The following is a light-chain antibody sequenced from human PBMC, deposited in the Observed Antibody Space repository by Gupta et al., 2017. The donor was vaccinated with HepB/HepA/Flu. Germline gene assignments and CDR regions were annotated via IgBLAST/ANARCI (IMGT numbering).Light chain of an antibody. CDR3: MQALQSPRT. CDR1: QSLLKSNGYNY. V-gene: IGKV2-28*01. CDR2: LGS. Sequence: VMTQSPLPLPVPPGESASISCRSSQSLLKSNGYNYLEWYLQKPGQSPQLLIYLGSDRASGVPDRFSGSGSGADFTLKISRVGADDVGDYYCMQALQSPRTFGQGTKLEIK. J-gene: IGKJ2*02.